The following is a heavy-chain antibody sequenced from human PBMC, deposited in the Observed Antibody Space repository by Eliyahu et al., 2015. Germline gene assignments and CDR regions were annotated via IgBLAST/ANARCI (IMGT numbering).Heavy chain of an antibody. CDR3: AKGLARSSSWYESYEEEKFDY. CDR1: GFTFDXXT. Sequence: EVQLVESGGVVVQXGGSLRLXCAASGFTFDXXTXXWVRQAPGKGLEWVSLISWDGGSTYYADSVKGRFTISRDNSKNSLYLQMNSLRTEDTALYYCAKGLARSSSWYESYEEEKFDYWGQGTLITVSS. D-gene: IGHD6-13*01. V-gene: IGHV3-43*01. J-gene: IGHJ4*02. CDR2: ISWDGGST.